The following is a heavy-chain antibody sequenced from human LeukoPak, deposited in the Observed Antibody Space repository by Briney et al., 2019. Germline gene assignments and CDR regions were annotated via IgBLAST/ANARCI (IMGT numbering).Heavy chain of an antibody. Sequence: SVKVSCKASGGTFSSYAISWVRQAPGQGLEWMGGIIPIFGTANYAQKFQGRVTITADESTSTAYMELSSLRSEDTAVYYCARDPRTGIVGATKDYWGQGTLVTVSS. CDR2: IIPIFGTA. CDR3: ARDPRTGIVGATKDY. V-gene: IGHV1-69*01. J-gene: IGHJ4*02. D-gene: IGHD1-26*01. CDR1: GGTFSSYA.